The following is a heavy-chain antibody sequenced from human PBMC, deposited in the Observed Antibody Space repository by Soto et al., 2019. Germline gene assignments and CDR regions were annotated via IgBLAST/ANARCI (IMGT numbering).Heavy chain of an antibody. J-gene: IGHJ4*02. V-gene: IGHV3-23*01. Sequence: EVQVLESGGGLAQPGRSLRLYCAVSGLSFSSYAMTWVRQSPGKGLEWVSSISRSGNSTYSADSVRGRFTISRDNSKNTLYLQMNSLRAEDTAVYYCAKDAKILDWLPTSYYFDFWGQGTLVTVSS. CDR1: GLSFSSYA. CDR2: ISRSGNST. D-gene: IGHD3-9*01. CDR3: AKDAKILDWLPTSYYFDF.